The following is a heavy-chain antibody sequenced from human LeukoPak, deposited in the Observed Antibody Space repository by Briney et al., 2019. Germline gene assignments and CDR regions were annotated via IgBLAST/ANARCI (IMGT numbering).Heavy chain of an antibody. CDR2: ISSSSSYI. CDR3: ARDAAAAGTDYFDY. J-gene: IGHJ4*02. V-gene: IGHV3-21*01. CDR1: GFTFSSYS. Sequence: PGGSLRLSCAASGFTFSSYSMNWVRQALGKGLEWVSSISSSSSYIYYADSVKGRFTISRDNAKNSLYLQMNSLRAEDTAVYYCARDAAAAGTDYFDYWGQGTLVTVSS. D-gene: IGHD6-13*01.